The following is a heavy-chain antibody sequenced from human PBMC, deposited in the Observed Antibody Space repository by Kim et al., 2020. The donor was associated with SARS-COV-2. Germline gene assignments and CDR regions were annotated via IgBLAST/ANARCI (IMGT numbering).Heavy chain of an antibody. V-gene: IGHV3-9*01. CDR1: GFTFSDYA. CDR3: AKEVGPGVGAIPY. Sequence: GGSLRLSCKTSGFTFSDYAMHWVRQRPEKGLEWVSGISRNSGHIYYADYVKGRFSISRDNSKNSLYLQMSSLRPEDTGLYYCAKEVGPGVGAIPYLGQG. D-gene: IGHD1-26*01. J-gene: IGHJ4*02. CDR2: ISRNSGHI.